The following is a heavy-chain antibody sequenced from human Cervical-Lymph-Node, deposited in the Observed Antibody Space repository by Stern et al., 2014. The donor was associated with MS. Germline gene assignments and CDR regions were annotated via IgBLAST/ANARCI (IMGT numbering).Heavy chain of an antibody. V-gene: IGHV1-69*01. CDR1: GCSFSSID. J-gene: IGHJ4*02. Sequence: QLVQSGAEVRQPGSSLKVSCKASGCSFSSIDITWVRQAPGQGLEWLGVICPLFGTTHYAQPVPGRFTISVDPSTHTHYMQRSRLRTEDTAVYYCVRDRGGIAASWGQGTLVTVSS. CDR2: ICPLFGTT. CDR3: VRDRGGIAAS. D-gene: IGHD6-13*01.